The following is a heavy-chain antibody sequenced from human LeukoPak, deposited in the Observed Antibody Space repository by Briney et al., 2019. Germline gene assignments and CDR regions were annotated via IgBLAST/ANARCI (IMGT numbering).Heavy chain of an antibody. J-gene: IGHJ6*02. CDR2: ISAYNGNT. CDR3: ARVASVDYYDSSGYYHYYYYYGMDV. V-gene: IGHV1-18*01. Sequence: ASVKVSCKASGYTFTSYGISWVRQAPGQGLEWMGWISAYNGNTNCAQKLQGRVTMTTDTSTSTAYMELRSLRSDDTAVYYCARVASVDYYDSSGYYHYYYYYGMDVWSQGTTVTVSS. CDR1: GYTFTSYG. D-gene: IGHD3-22*01.